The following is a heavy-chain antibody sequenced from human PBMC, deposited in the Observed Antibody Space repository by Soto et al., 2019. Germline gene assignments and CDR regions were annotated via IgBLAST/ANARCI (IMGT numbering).Heavy chain of an antibody. CDR1: GGTFSSYT. CDR3: AREDNAFDI. D-gene: IGHD2-15*01. Sequence: QVQLVQSGAEEKKPGSSVKVSCKASGGTFSSYTISWVRQAPGQGLEWMGRIIPILDIAIYAQKLQGRVTITADKSTNTAYMELSSLRSEDTAVYYCAREDNAFDIWGQGTMVTVSS. V-gene: IGHV1-69*08. CDR2: IIPILDIA. J-gene: IGHJ3*02.